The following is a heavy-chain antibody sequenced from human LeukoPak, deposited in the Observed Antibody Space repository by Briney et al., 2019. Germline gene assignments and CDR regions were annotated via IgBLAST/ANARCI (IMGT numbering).Heavy chain of an antibody. CDR1: GFTFSSYS. D-gene: IGHD4-23*01. CDR2: ISSSSSYI. J-gene: IGHJ3*02. Sequence: PGGSLRLSCAASGFTFSSYSMNWVRQAPGKGLEWVSSISSSSSYIYYADSVKGRFTISRDNAKNSLYLQMNSLRAEDTAVYYCARVRWAATTRDALDIWGQGTMVTVSS. CDR3: ARVRWAATTRDALDI. V-gene: IGHV3-21*01.